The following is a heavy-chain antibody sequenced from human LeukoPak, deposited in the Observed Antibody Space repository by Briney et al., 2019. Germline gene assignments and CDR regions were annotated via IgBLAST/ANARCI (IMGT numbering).Heavy chain of an antibody. CDR1: GYTFTSYC. D-gene: IGHD2-15*01. CDR3: ARTLGDSGPYWFDP. CDR2: ISAYNGNT. J-gene: IGHJ5*02. Sequence: ASVKVSCKASGYTFTSYCISWVRQAPGQGLEWMGWISAYNGNTNYAQKLQGRVTMTTDTSTSTAYMELRSLRSDDAAVYYSARTLGDSGPYWFDPWGQGTLVTVSS. V-gene: IGHV1-18*01.